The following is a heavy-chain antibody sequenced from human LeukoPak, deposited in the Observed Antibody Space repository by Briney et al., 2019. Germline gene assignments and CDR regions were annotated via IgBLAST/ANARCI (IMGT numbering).Heavy chain of an antibody. CDR2: IIPIFGTA. CDR3: ARAEKYYGSGSGLYYYYYMDD. Sequence: GASVKVSCKASGCTFSSYAISWVRQAPGQGLEWMGGIIPIFGTANYAHKFQGRVTITTDESTSTAYMELSSLRSEDTAVYYCARAEKYYGSGSGLYYYYYMDDWGKGTTVTVSS. V-gene: IGHV1-69*05. J-gene: IGHJ6*03. CDR1: GCTFSSYA. D-gene: IGHD3-10*01.